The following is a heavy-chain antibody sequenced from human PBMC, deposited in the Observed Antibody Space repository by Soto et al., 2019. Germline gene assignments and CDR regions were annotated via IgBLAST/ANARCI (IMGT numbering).Heavy chain of an antibody. V-gene: IGHV4-30-2*01. D-gene: IGHD5-12*01. CDR3: ARGNRDGYKGRFDP. CDR2: IYHSGST. Sequence: KSSETLSLTCAVSGGSISSGGYSWSWIRQPPGKGLEWIGYIYHSGSTYYNPSLKSRVTISVDRSKNQFSLKLSSVTAADTAVYYCARGNRDGYKGRFDPWGQGTLVTVSS. J-gene: IGHJ5*02. CDR1: GGSISSGGYS.